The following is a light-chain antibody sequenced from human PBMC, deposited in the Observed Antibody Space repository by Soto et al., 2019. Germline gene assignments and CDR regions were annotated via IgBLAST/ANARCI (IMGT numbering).Light chain of an antibody. CDR3: NSYTNSSAVV. V-gene: IGLV2-14*03. CDR2: DVT. J-gene: IGLJ2*01. Sequence: QSVLTQPASVSGSPGQSITTSCAGTRDDIGAYDDVACYQQHPGNARNLLVDDVTDRPSGVSDRFACSKSGNTASRTISRLQAEDEADYYCNSYTNSSAVVSGGETKVTVL. CDR1: RDDIGAYDD.